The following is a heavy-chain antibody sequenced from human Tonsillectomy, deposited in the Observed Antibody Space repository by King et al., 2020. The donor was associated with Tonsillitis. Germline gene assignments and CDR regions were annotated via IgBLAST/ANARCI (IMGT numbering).Heavy chain of an antibody. J-gene: IGHJ4*02. V-gene: IGHV4-34*01. CDR2: INHRGGT. CDR3: ARGPSAISGVILTPPTFFDY. D-gene: IGHD3-16*01. Sequence: VQLPQWGAGLLKPSETLSLTCAVSGGSLSLYSLNWIRQTPGRGLEWIGKINHRGGTTYNPSLKGRVTISADTSNNHFSLRLSSVAAADTALYYCARGPSAISGVILTPPTFFDYWGQGALVTVSA. CDR1: GGSLSLYS.